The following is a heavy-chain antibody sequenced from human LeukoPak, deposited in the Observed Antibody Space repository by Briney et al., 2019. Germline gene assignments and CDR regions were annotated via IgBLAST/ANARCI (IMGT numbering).Heavy chain of an antibody. CDR3: AKDQYYDSSGPFDY. V-gene: IGHV3-33*06. CDR1: GFTFSSYW. Sequence: GGSLRLSCAASGFTFSSYWMHWVRQAPGKGLEWVAVIWYDGSNKYYADSVKGRFTISRDNSKNTLYLQMNSLRAEDTAVYYCAKDQYYDSSGPFDYWGQGTLVTVSS. D-gene: IGHD3-22*01. CDR2: IWYDGSNK. J-gene: IGHJ4*02.